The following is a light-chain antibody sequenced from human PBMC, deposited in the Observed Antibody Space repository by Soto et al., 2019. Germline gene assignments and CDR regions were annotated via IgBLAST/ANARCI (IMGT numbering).Light chain of an antibody. CDR1: NSDVGGYNY. V-gene: IGLV2-14*01. CDR2: EVS. Sequence: QSVLTQPASVSGSPGQSITISSTGTNSDVGGYNYVSWYQQYPGKAPKLMIYEVSHRPSGVSNRFSGSKSGNTASLTISGLQAEDEADYYCSSYTSSILVFGGGTKLTVL. CDR3: SSYTSSILV. J-gene: IGLJ3*02.